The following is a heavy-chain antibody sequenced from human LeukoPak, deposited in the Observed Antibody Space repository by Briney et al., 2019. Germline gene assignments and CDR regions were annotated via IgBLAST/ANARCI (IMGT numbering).Heavy chain of an antibody. J-gene: IGHJ4*02. D-gene: IGHD5-18*01. CDR3: ARDFVNRNYGYFY. V-gene: IGHV4-39*07. Sequence: PSETLSLTCTVSGGSISSSSYYWGWIRQSPGKGLEWIGSIDYSGSTYYNPSLKSRITISLDTSKNQSSLKLSSVTAADTAVYYCARDFVNRNYGYFYWGQGTLVTVSS. CDR2: IDYSGST. CDR1: GGSISSSSYY.